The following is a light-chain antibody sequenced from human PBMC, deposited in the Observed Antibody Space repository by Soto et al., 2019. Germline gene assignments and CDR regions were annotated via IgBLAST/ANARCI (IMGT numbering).Light chain of an antibody. CDR1: QSISSY. Sequence: DIQMTQSPSSLSASVGDRVIITCRASQSISSYLNWYQQKPGKVPKRLIYGASSLQGGVPSRFSGTGSGTEFTLTISSLQPEDFATYYCLQHNSYPGTFGQGTKVDIK. CDR2: GAS. CDR3: LQHNSYPGT. V-gene: IGKV1-17*01. J-gene: IGKJ1*01.